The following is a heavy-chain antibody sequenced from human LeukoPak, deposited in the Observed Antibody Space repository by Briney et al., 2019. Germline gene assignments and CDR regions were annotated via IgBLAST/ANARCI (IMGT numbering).Heavy chain of an antibody. D-gene: IGHD2-2*02. Sequence: ASVNVSCKASGYTFTGYYMHWVRQAPGQGLEWMGWINPNSGGTNYAQKFQGRVTMTRDTSISTAYMELSRLRSDNTAMYYCARHPPVPAAIITDYYYYMDVWGKGTTVTVSS. CDR1: GYTFTGYY. CDR2: INPNSGGT. CDR3: ARHPPVPAAIITDYYYYMDV. V-gene: IGHV1-2*02. J-gene: IGHJ6*03.